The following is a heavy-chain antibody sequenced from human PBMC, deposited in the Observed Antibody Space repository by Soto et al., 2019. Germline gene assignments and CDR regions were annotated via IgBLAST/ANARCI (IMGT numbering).Heavy chain of an antibody. CDR3: ARRGPAGRGSDSR. V-gene: IGHV1-69*12. CDR1: GGTFSSYA. CDR2: IIPIFGTA. Sequence: QVQLVQSGAEVKKPGSSVKVSCKASGGTFSSYAISWVRQAPGQGLEWMGGIIPIFGTANYAQKFQGRVPITAADSTTPAHTGMSSPSFEAPAVDHGARRGPAGRGSDSRWGQGTLVTASS. J-gene: IGHJ4*02. D-gene: IGHD1-26*01.